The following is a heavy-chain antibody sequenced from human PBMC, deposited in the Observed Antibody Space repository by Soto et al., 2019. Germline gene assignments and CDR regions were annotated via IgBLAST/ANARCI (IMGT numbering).Heavy chain of an antibody. Sequence: SETLSLTCTVSGGYISNSSYYRIWNNQPPGKGLEWIGSIYDSGSTYYNPSLKSRVTISVDTSKHQFSLKLSSVTAADTAVYYCARSAGRYYFWRVDVWGKGTTVTVSS. CDR1: GGYISNSSYY. V-gene: IGHV4-39*01. D-gene: IGHD3-3*01. J-gene: IGHJ6*04. CDR2: IYDSGST. CDR3: ARSAGRYYFWRVDV.